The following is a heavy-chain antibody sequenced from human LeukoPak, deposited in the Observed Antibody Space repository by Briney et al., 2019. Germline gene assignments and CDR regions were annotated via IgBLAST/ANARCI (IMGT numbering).Heavy chain of an antibody. CDR1: GFTLRYYA. Sequence: GGSLRLSCAASGFTLRYYAMSWVRQAPGKGLEWVAVIWYDGSKKYYADSVKGRFTISRDNSKNTLYLQMNSLRAEDTAVYYCARAAYDSSGYYFDYWGQGTLVTVSS. J-gene: IGHJ4*02. CDR2: IWYDGSKK. V-gene: IGHV3-33*08. D-gene: IGHD3-22*01. CDR3: ARAAYDSSGYYFDY.